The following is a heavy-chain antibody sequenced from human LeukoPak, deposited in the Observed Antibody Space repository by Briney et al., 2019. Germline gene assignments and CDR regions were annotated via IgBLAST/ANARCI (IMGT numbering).Heavy chain of an antibody. CDR3: ARMLDRGWGSGSYEFDY. CDR1: GYTFTGYY. V-gene: IGHV1-2*02. Sequence: ASVKVSCKASGYTFTGYYMHWVRQAPGQGLEWMGWINPNSGGTNYAQDFHGRVTMTRDTSISTAYMELSRLRSEDTAVYYCARMLDRGWGSGSYEFDYWGQGTLVTVSS. J-gene: IGHJ4*02. D-gene: IGHD3-10*01. CDR2: INPNSGGT.